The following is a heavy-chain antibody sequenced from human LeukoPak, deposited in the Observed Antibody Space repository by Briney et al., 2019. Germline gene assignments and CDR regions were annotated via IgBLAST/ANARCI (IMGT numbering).Heavy chain of an antibody. CDR1: GYTFTIYG. Sequence: GASVKVSCKASGYTFTIYGISWVRQAPGQGLEWMGWISAYNGNTNYAQKLQGRVTMTTDTSTSTAYMELRSLRSDDTAVYYCARVMITFGGVRPMDYWGQGTLVTVSS. D-gene: IGHD3-16*01. J-gene: IGHJ4*02. CDR3: ARVMITFGGVRPMDY. V-gene: IGHV1-18*01. CDR2: ISAYNGNT.